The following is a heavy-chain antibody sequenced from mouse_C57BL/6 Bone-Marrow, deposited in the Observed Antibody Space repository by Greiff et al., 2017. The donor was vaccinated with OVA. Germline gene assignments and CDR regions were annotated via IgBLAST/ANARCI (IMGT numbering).Heavy chain of an antibody. Sequence: QVQLQQPGAELVKPGASVKMSCKASGYTFTSYWITWVKQRPGQGLEWIGDIYPGSGSTNYNEKFKSKATLTVDTSSSTAYMQLSSLTSEDSAVYDCARKGYSSGYVGYWGQGTLVTVSA. D-gene: IGHD3-2*02. CDR3: ARKGYSSGYVGY. J-gene: IGHJ3*01. CDR2: IYPGSGST. CDR1: GYTFTSYW. V-gene: IGHV1-55*01.